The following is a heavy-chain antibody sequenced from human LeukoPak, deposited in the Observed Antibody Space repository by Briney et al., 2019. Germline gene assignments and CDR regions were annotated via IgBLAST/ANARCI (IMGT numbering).Heavy chain of an antibody. J-gene: IGHJ3*02. CDR1: AGSISSYY. Sequence: SETLSLTCTVSAGSISSYYWSWIRPPPGKGLEWIGYIYYSGSTNYNPSLKSRVTISVDTSKNQFSLKRSSVIAADTAVYYCASPKGRGGAFDIWGQGTMVTVSS. V-gene: IGHV4-59*08. CDR3: ASPKGRGGAFDI. CDR2: IYYSGST.